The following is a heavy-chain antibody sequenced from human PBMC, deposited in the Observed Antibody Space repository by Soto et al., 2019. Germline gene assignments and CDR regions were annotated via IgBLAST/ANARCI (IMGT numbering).Heavy chain of an antibody. CDR2: IIPIFGTA. J-gene: IGHJ1*01. V-gene: IGHV1-69*06. Sequence: GASVKVSCKASGGTFSSYAISWVRQAPGQGLEWMGGIIPIFGTANYAQKFQGRVAITADKSTSTAYMELSSLRSEDTAVYYCARNFHCSGGSCYYFQHWGQGTLVTVSS. CDR3: ARNFHCSGGSCYYFQH. D-gene: IGHD2-15*01. CDR1: GGTFSSYA.